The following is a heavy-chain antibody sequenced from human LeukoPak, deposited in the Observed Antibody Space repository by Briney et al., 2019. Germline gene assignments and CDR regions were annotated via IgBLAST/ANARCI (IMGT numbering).Heavy chain of an antibody. J-gene: IGHJ5*02. CDR1: GYTFTSNY. D-gene: IGHD5-12*01. CDR2: ISPSGGST. V-gene: IGHV1-46*01. CDR3: ARGGGIVATITGWFDP. Sequence: GASVKVSCKAFGYTFTSNYMHWVRQAPGQGPEWMGVISPSGGSTTYAQKFQGRVTLTRDMSTSTDYLELSSLRSEDTAVYYCARGGGIVATITGWFDPWGQGTLVTVSS.